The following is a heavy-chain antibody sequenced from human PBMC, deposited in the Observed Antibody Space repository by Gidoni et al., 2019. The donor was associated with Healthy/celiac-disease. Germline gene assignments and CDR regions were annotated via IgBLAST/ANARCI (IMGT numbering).Heavy chain of an antibody. J-gene: IGHJ4*02. D-gene: IGHD6-13*01. V-gene: IGHV4-39*01. Sequence: QLQLQESGPGLVKPSETLSLTCPVSGGYISSSSDYWVWIRQPPGKGLEWIGSIDYSGSTYYNPSIKSRGTIAVDTYKNQFSLKLSSVTAADTAVYYCAIGGLQQLTYYFDYWGQGTLVTVSS. CDR3: AIGGLQQLTYYFDY. CDR1: GGYISSSSDY. CDR2: IDYSGST.